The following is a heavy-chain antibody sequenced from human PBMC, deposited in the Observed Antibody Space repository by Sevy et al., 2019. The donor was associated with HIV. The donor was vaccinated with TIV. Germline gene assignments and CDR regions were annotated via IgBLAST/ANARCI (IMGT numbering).Heavy chain of an antibody. CDR1: GFTFSDAW. Sequence: GGSLRLSCAASGFTFSDAWMSWVRQGPGKGLEWVGRMKSKTEGGTTDYAAPVKGRFTISRDDSKNTLYQQMNSLKTEDTAVYYCTTEAHDYEDPDYHYFGMDVWGQGTTVTVSS. D-gene: IGHD4-17*01. CDR3: TTEAHDYEDPDYHYFGMDV. V-gene: IGHV3-15*01. CDR2: MKSKTEGGTT. J-gene: IGHJ6*02.